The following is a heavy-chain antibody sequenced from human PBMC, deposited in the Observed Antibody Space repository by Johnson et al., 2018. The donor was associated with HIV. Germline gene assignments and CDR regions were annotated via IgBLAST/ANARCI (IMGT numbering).Heavy chain of an antibody. V-gene: IGHV3-52*01. D-gene: IGHD3-10*01. CDR3: ARLPSWRGAFDI. Sequence: VQLVESGGGVVQPGRSLRLSCAASGFTFSSSWMHWVCQAPEKGLEWVADIKCDGSEKYYVDSVKGRLTISRDNAKNSLYLQVNSLRAEDMTVYYCARLPSWRGAFDIWGQGTMVTVSS. CDR1: GFTFSSSW. J-gene: IGHJ3*02. CDR2: IKCDGSEK.